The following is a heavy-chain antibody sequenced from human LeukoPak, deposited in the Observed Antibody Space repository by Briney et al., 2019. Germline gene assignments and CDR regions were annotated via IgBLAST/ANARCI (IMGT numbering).Heavy chain of an antibody. CDR2: IDWNSSHM. Sequence: GTSLRLSCAASGFTFGHYAMHWVRQIPGKGLEWVSGIDWNSSHMVYADSVKGRFTISRDNAKNSLYLQMSSLRAEDRALYYCAKDRSSTLDDAFDFWGQGTMVTVSS. CDR1: GFTFGHYA. CDR3: AKDRSSTLDDAFDF. V-gene: IGHV3-9*01. J-gene: IGHJ3*01. D-gene: IGHD6-13*01.